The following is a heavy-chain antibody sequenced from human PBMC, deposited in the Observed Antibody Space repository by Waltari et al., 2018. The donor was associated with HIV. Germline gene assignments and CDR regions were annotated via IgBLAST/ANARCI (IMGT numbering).Heavy chain of an antibody. CDR3: ARRNGYYFDF. CDR2: IYPGDSDV. CDR1: GSTLYVYL. D-gene: IGHD5-12*01. V-gene: IGHV5-51*03. J-gene: IGHJ4*02. Sequence: EVQLVQSGAEVKKPGESLRISWETSGSTLYVYLIVWLRQMPGKGLEWMGTIYPGDSDVRYNPSVRGQVTFSTDKSINTAYLQWSSLRASDTAMYYCARRNGYYFDFWGQGTLVTVTS.